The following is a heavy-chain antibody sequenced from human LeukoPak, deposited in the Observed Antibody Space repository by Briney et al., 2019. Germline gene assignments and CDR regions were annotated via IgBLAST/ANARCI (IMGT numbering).Heavy chain of an antibody. J-gene: IGHJ4*02. CDR1: GFTFSSHG. V-gene: IGHV3-23*01. CDR3: AREYSSSWYVDY. Sequence: GGSLRLSCAASGFTFSSHGMSWVRQAPGKGLEWVSTTSGSGDNTYYADSVKGRFTISRDNSKNTLYLQMNSLRAEDTAVYYCAREYSSSWYVDYWGQGTLVTVSS. D-gene: IGHD6-13*01. CDR2: TSGSGDNT.